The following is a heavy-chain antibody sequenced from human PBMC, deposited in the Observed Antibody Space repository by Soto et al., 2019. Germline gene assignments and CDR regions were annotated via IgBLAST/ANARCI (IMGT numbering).Heavy chain of an antibody. V-gene: IGHV3-21*01. CDR2: IRGFSPYT. J-gene: IGHJ6*02. CDR1: GFTFRTYT. D-gene: IGHD2-15*01. CDR3: ARDRGYDAHDYYYNAMDV. Sequence: GGSLRLSCVASGFTFRTYTMNWVRQAPGKGLEWVSGIRGFSPYTFYAESVKGRFTISRDDAKNSLYLQMNSLGVEDTAVYYCARDRGYDAHDYYYNAMDVWGQGTTVTVSS.